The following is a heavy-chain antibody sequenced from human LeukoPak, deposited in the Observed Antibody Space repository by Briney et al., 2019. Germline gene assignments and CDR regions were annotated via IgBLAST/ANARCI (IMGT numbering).Heavy chain of an antibody. CDR3: AKDGSDYNNYDY. D-gene: IGHD4-11*01. V-gene: IGHV3-23*01. CDR2: ISGSGGST. J-gene: IGHJ4*02. CDR1: GFTFSSYA. Sequence: GGSLRLSCAASGFTFSSYAMSWVRQAPGKGLVWVSTISGSGGSTYYADSVKGRFTISRDNSKNTLYLQMNSLSAEDTAVYYCAKDGSDYNNYDYWGQGTLVTVSS.